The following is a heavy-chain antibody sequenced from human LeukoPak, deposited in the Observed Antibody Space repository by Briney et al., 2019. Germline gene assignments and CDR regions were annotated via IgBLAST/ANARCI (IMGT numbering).Heavy chain of an antibody. D-gene: IGHD1-26*01. V-gene: IGHV4-59*01. J-gene: IGHJ6*02. Sequence: SETLSLTCTVSGGSISSYYLSWIRQPPAKGLEWIGYLYDSRSTNYNPSLKSRVTISVDTSKNQFSLKLSSVTAADTAVYYCATGPVGATSGPGPVYYYYYGMDVWGQGTTVTVSS. CDR1: GGSISSYY. CDR2: LYDSRST. CDR3: ATGPVGATSGPGPVYYYYYGMDV.